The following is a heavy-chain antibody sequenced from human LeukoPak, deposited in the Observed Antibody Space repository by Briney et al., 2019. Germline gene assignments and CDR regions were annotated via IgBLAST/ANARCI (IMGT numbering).Heavy chain of an antibody. Sequence: GGSLRLSCAASGFTFSSYWMSWVRQAPGKGLEWVANIKRDGSEKYYVDSVKGRFTISRDNAKNSLYLQMNSLRAEDTAVYYCARESEGCSSTSCYLINYYYDSIFDYWGQGTLVTVSS. V-gene: IGHV3-7*01. D-gene: IGHD2-2*01. CDR3: ARESEGCSSTSCYLINYYYDSIFDY. J-gene: IGHJ4*02. CDR2: IKRDGSEK. CDR1: GFTFSSYW.